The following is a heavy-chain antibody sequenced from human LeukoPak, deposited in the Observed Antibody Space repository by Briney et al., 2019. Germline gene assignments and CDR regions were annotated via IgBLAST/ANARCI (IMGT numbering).Heavy chain of an antibody. CDR3: AKDRIPRITMVRGVIMAH. CDR2: ISYDGSNK. Sequence: GRSLRLSCAASGFTFSSYAMHWVRQAPGKGLEWVAVISYDGSNKYYADSVKGRFTISRDNSKNTLYLQMNSLRAEDTAVYYCAKDRIPRITMVRGVIMAHWGQGTLVTVPS. J-gene: IGHJ4*02. V-gene: IGHV3-30*07. D-gene: IGHD3-10*01. CDR1: GFTFSSYA.